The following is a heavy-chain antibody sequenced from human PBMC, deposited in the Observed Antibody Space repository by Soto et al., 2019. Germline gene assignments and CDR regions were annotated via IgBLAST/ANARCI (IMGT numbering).Heavy chain of an antibody. Sequence: LRLSCAASGFTFSSYAMSWVRQAPGKGLEWVSAISGSGGSTYYADSVKGRFTISRDNSKNTLYLQMNSLRAEDTAVYYCADIAAAGMGYYYYYGMDVWGQGTTVTVSS. CDR3: ADIAAAGMGYYYYYGMDV. J-gene: IGHJ6*02. V-gene: IGHV3-23*01. D-gene: IGHD6-13*01. CDR1: GFTFSSYA. CDR2: ISGSGGST.